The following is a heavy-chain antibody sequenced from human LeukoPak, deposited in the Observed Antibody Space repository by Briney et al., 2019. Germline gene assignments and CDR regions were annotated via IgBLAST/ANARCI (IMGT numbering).Heavy chain of an antibody. CDR3: ARDLPLSGSYYNTIDY. J-gene: IGHJ4*02. CDR2: IWYDGSNK. Sequence: PGGSLRLSCAASGFXFTTYGIHWVRQAPGKGLEWVAVIWYDGSNKYYADSVKGRFTISRDNSKNTLYLQMNSLRAEDTAVYYCARDLPLSGSYYNTIDYWGQGTLVTVSS. V-gene: IGHV3-33*01. CDR1: GFXFTTYG. D-gene: IGHD3-10*01.